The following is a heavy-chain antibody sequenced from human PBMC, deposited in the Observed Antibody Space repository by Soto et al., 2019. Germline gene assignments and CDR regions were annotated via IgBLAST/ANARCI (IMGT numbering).Heavy chain of an antibody. CDR3: ARGIYYSSSAVSIAF. Sequence: GESLKISCXGSGYDFPTHWIAWVRQMPGKGLEWMGLIYPGDSDTRYSPSFEGQVIISADKSITTAYMQWSSLKASDTAIYYCARGIYYSSSAVSIAFWGQGTQVTVSS. D-gene: IGHD3-10*01. CDR1: GYDFPTHW. J-gene: IGHJ4*02. CDR2: IYPGDSDT. V-gene: IGHV5-51*01.